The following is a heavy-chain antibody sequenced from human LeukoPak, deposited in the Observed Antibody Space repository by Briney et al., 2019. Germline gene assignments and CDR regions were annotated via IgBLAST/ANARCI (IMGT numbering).Heavy chain of an antibody. Sequence: PSETLSLTCSVSGGSISSSPYYWAWIRQPPGKGLEWIGTVYYSGNTHYSPSFRSRVTLSSDTSKNRFSLELTSVTAADTAVYFCARHIDLWSQFCTFRRAFDGWGQGTVVTVS. CDR1: GGSISSSPYY. CDR3: ARHIDLWSQFCTFRRAFDG. J-gene: IGHJ3*01. D-gene: IGHD3-3*01. V-gene: IGHV4-39*01. CDR2: VYYSGNT.